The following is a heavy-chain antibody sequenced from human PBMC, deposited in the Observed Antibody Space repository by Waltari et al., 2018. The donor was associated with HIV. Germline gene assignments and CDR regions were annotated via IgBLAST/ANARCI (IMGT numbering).Heavy chain of an antibody. J-gene: IGHJ6*02. CDR2: IDPTTGTT. V-gene: IGHV1-2*06. Sequence: QVRLVQSGAEVKKPGASVRVSCKASGYTFTSYYNHWVRQAPGQGLEWMGRIDPTTGTTSYSQRFQDRVTMTRDTSITTSYMELSRLRNDDMATYYRGRTSIVPSDGSVDVWGQGTTVIVSS. D-gene: IGHD2-21*01. CDR1: GYTFTSYY. CDR3: GRTSIVPSDGSVDV.